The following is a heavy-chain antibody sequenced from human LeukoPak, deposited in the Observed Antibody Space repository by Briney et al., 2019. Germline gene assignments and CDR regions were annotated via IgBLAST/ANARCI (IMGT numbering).Heavy chain of an antibody. CDR1: GYTFTGYN. V-gene: IGHV1-2*02. D-gene: IGHD3-22*01. CDR2: INPNSGGT. J-gene: IGHJ3*02. CDR3: ARDRNYYDSSGYYLDI. Sequence: GASVKVSCKASGYTFTGYNMHWVRQAPGQGLEWMGWINPNSGGTNYAQKFQGRVTMTRDTSISTAYMELSRLRSDDTAVYYCARDRNYYDSSGYYLDIWGQGTMVTVSS.